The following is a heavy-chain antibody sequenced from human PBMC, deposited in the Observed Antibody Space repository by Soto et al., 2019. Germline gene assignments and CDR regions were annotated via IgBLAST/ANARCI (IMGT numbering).Heavy chain of an antibody. J-gene: IGHJ4*02. D-gene: IGHD3-22*01. CDR1: GGSISSSSYY. Sequence: SETLSLTCTVSGGSISSSSYYWGWIRQPPGKGLEWIGSIYYSGSTYYNPSLKSRVTISVDTSKNQFSLKLSSVTAADTAVYYCARHASGSSGYYDYWGQGTLVTVSS. CDR3: ARHASGSSGYYDY. V-gene: IGHV4-39*01. CDR2: IYYSGST.